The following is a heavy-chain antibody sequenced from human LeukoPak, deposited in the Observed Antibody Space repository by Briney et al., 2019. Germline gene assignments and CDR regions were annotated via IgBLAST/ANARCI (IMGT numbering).Heavy chain of an antibody. CDR3: AYNRDFALDN. CDR2: VYHTGGA. J-gene: IGHJ4*02. CDR1: GVPIASHSW. Sequence: PSETLSLTCAVSGVPIASHSWWSWVRQPPGKGLEWIGEVYHTGGANYKPSLKSRVTMSVDTSNNHFSLKLTSVTAADTAVYFCAYNRDFALDNWGQGTLVTVSS. D-gene: IGHD1-14*01. V-gene: IGHV4/OR15-8*01.